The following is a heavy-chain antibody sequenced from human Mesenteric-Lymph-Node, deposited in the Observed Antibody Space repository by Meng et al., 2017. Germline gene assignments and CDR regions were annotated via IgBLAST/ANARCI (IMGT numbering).Heavy chain of an antibody. CDR3: ARDWGDVRGGFDF. V-gene: IGHV6-1*01. Sequence: QVQLQQSGPGLVKPSQTLSLTCATSGDRVSSNSAAWNWIRQSPSRGLEWLGRTYYRSKYYNDYALSVKSRITINPDTSKNQFSLQLNSVTPEDTAIYYCARDWGDVRGGFDFWGQGTLVTVSS. D-gene: IGHD3-10*02. CDR2: TYYRSKYYN. J-gene: IGHJ4*02. CDR1: GDRVSSNSAA.